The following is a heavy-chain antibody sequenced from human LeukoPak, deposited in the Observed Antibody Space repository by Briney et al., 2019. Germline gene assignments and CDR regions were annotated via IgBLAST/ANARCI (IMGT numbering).Heavy chain of an antibody. D-gene: IGHD3-10*01. CDR1: GYTFTGYY. V-gene: IGHV1-3*01. J-gene: IGHJ4*02. CDR3: ARRWFGEEGFDY. CDR2: INAGNGNT. Sequence: ASVKVSCKASGYTFTGYYMHWVRQAPGQGLEWMGWINAGNGNTKYSQKFQGRVTITRDTSASTAYMELSSLRSEDTAVYYCARRWFGEEGFDYWGQGTLVTVSS.